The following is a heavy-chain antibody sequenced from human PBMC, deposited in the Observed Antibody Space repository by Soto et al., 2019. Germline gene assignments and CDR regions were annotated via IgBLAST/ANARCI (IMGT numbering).Heavy chain of an antibody. CDR1: GGSISSGGYY. V-gene: IGHV4-31*03. CDR2: IYYSGST. CDR3: ARGEMATITVDY. Sequence: QVQLQESGPGLVKPSQTLSLTCTVSGGSISSGGYYWSWIRQHPGKGLEWIGYIYYSGSTYYNPSLKSRVTISVDTSKNQFSLKLSSVAAADTAVYYCARGEMATITVDYWGQGTLVTVSS. D-gene: IGHD5-12*01. J-gene: IGHJ4*02.